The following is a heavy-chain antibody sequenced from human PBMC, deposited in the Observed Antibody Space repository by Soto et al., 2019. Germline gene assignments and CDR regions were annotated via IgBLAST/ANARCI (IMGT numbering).Heavy chain of an antibody. CDR1: CGSFSVCY. Sequence: TLSLTCAVYCGSFSVCYWTWIRQHPGKGLEWIGYMESGGSTFFNPSLKSRVAISVDPSKSHFSLNLNSVTAADTAIYYCAGAVNDYDCRVYRTSYFDYWGHGTLVTVSS. V-gene: IGHV4-34*09. J-gene: IGHJ4*01. D-gene: IGHD4-17*01. CDR3: AGAVNDYDCRVYRTSYFDY. CDR2: MESGGST.